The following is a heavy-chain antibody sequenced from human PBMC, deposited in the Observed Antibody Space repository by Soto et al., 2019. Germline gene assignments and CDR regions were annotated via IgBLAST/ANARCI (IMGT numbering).Heavy chain of an antibody. Sequence: SVKVSCKASGGTFSSYAISRVRQAPGQGLEWMGGIIPIFGTANYAQKFQGRVTITADESTSTAYMELSSLRSEDTAVYYCARAVYYYDSSGYYTGASYYYYGMDVWGQGTTVTVSS. V-gene: IGHV1-69*13. CDR1: GGTFSSYA. CDR2: IIPIFGTA. CDR3: ARAVYYYDSSGYYTGASYYYYGMDV. J-gene: IGHJ6*02. D-gene: IGHD3-22*01.